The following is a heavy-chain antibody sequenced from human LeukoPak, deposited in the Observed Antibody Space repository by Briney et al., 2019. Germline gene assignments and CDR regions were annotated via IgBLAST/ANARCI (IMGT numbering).Heavy chain of an antibody. J-gene: IGHJ5*02. CDR1: GYTFTSYG. CDR2: ISAYNGNT. CDR3: ARETYSSGWGSYNWFDP. V-gene: IGHV1-18*01. D-gene: IGHD6-19*01. Sequence: VASVKVSCKASGYTFTSYGISWVRQAPGQGLEWMGWISAYNGNTNYAQKLQGRVTMTTDTSTSTAYMELRSLRSDDTAVYYCARETYSSGWGSYNWFDPWGQGTLVTVSS.